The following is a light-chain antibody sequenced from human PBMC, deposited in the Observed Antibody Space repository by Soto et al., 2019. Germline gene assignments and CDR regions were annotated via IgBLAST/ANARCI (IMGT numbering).Light chain of an antibody. J-gene: IGKJ1*01. CDR3: QQSYGTPPT. V-gene: IGKV1-39*01. Sequence: DIQMTQSPSSLSASVGDRVTITCRASQSITTYLNWYRQKPGKAPKLLIYAASSLQSGVPSRFSGSGSETEFTLTISSLQPEDFATYYCQQSYGTPPTFGQGTKVDI. CDR2: AAS. CDR1: QSITTY.